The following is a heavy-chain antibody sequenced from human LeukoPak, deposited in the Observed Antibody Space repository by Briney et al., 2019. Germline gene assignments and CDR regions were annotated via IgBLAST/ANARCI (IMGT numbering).Heavy chain of an antibody. D-gene: IGHD2-2*01. CDR1: GGSINSGNYY. Sequence: SETLSLTCTVSGGSINSGNYYWSWIRQPAGKGLEWIGRIYSSGSTNYNPSLMSRVTISLDTSKNQFSLKLNSVTAADTALYYCARAPAVGAFDIWGQGTMVTVSS. CDR2: IYSSGST. V-gene: IGHV4-61*02. J-gene: IGHJ3*02. CDR3: ARAPAVGAFDI.